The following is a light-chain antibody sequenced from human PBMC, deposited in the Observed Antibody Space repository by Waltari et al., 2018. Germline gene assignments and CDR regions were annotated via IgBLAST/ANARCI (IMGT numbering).Light chain of an antibody. Sequence: DIQMTQSPSSLSASVGARVIITCRASRAIRNDLAWYQQRPGAVPKRLIFAASNLQSGAPSRFSGWGSETECTLTISSLQPEDFATYYCLQHNTYPLTFGGGTKVEFK. J-gene: IGKJ4*01. V-gene: IGKV1-17*01. CDR3: LQHNTYPLT. CDR2: AAS. CDR1: RAIRND.